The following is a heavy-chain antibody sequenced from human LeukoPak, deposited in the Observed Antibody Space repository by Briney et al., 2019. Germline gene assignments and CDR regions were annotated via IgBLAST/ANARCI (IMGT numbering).Heavy chain of an antibody. CDR2: ISAYNGNT. CDR1: GYTFTSYG. J-gene: IGHJ4*02. CDR3: ATGGYFDWLRHQRDY. V-gene: IGHV1-18*01. D-gene: IGHD3-9*01. Sequence: ASVKVSCKASGYTFTSYGISWVRQAPGQGLGWMGWISAYNGNTNYAQKLQGRVTMTTDTSTSTAYMELRSLRSDDTAVYYCATGGYFDWLRHQRDYWGQGTLVTVSS.